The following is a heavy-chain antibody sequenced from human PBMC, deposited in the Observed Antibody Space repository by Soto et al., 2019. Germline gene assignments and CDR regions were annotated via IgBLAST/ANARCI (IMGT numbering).Heavy chain of an antibody. CDR3: SRGILV. CDR2: ISYGGTT. D-gene: IGHD2-15*01. V-gene: IGHV4-31*03. J-gene: IGHJ4*02. CDR1: GGSMNSGGYC. Sequence: QVQLQESGPGLVKPSQTLSLTCTVSGGSMNSGGYCWSWIRQHPGEGLEWIGCISYGGTTSYNPSLKSRVIISVDTSKNQCSLKLTSVTAAGTAVYYCSRGILVWGQGTLITVSS.